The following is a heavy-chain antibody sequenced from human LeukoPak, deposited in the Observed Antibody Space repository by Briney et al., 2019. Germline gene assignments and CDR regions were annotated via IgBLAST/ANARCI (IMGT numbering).Heavy chain of an antibody. V-gene: IGHV4-34*01. Sequence: SETLSLTCAVYGGSFSGYYWSWIRQPPGKGLEWIGEINHSGSTNYNPSLKSRVTISVDTSKNQFSLKLSSVTAADTAVYYCARAKGSGYNHWGQGTLVTVSS. D-gene: IGHD3-3*01. J-gene: IGHJ5*02. CDR1: GGSFSGYY. CDR3: ARAKGSGYNH. CDR2: INHSGST.